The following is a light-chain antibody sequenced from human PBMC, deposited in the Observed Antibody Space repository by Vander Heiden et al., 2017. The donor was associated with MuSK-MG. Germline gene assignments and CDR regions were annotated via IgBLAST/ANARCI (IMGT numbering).Light chain of an antibody. J-gene: IGKJ4*02. Sequence: IQMTLSPSSLSASVGDRVTITCRASQSISSYLNWYQQKPGKAPKLLIYAASSLESGIPSRFSGSGSGTDFTLTISSLQPEDFATYYCQQCDSTPLTFGRGTKVEIK. CDR3: QQCDSTPLT. V-gene: IGKV1-39*01. CDR1: QSISSY. CDR2: AAS.